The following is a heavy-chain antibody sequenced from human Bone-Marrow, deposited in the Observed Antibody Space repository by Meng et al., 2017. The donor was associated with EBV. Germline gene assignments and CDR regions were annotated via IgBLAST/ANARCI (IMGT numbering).Heavy chain of an antibody. Sequence: AEWKTPWLPGNASFKTTRGTFIDYATSGLRKAHGQVLEWSGDIIPSFGTATYAQKFKGRVTITADESTSIAYMELSSLRSEDTAVYYCARWAVRGVIHWFDPWGQGTLVTVSS. CDR1: RGTFIDYA. CDR3: ARWAVRGVIHWFDP. CDR2: IIPSFGTA. V-gene: IGHV1-69*01. D-gene: IGHD3-10*01. J-gene: IGHJ5*02.